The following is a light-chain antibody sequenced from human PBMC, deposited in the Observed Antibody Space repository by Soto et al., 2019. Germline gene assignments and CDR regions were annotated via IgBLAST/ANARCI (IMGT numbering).Light chain of an antibody. Sequence: ERVLTQSPGTLSLSPGERATLSCRASQTVSITYLTWYQQKPGQAPRLLIYETYRRATGIPDRFSGSGSGIDFTLTISRLEPEDFAVYLCQQYGGSSRTFGLGTKVDI. CDR3: QQYGGSSRT. CDR1: QTVSITY. CDR2: ETY. V-gene: IGKV3-20*01. J-gene: IGKJ1*01.